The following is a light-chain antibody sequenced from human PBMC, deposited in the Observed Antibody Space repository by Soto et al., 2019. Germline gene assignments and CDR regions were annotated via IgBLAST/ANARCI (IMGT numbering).Light chain of an antibody. CDR3: AAWDDSLNGWV. J-gene: IGLJ3*02. V-gene: IGLV2-8*01. CDR2: EVT. CDR1: SSDVGGYHY. Sequence: QSVLTQPPSASGSPGQSVTISCTGTSSDVGGYHYVSWYQQHPGKAPKLMIHEVTKRPSGVPDRFSGSKSGTSASLAISGLQPEDEADYYCAAWDDSLNGWVFGGGTQLTVL.